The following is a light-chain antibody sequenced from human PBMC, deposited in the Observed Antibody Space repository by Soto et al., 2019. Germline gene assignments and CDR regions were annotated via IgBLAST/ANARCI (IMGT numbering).Light chain of an antibody. J-gene: IGKJ4*01. CDR1: QSVSSS. CDR3: QHYNNWLGT. V-gene: IGKV3-15*01. Sequence: EVVVTQSPARLSVSPGERVTLSCRASQSVSSSIAWYQQKLGQAPRLLIYGASTRATGIPARFSGSGSGTEFFLTISSLQSEDFAMYYCQHYNNWLGTFGGGTKVDIK. CDR2: GAS.